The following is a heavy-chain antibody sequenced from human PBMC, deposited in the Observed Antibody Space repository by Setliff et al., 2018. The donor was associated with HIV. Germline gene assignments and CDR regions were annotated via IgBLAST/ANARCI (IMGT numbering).Heavy chain of an antibody. J-gene: IGHJ4*02. CDR1: GFSFGDYV. CDR2: IRSKANGGTT. D-gene: IGHD4-17*01. V-gene: IGHV3-49*04. CDR3: TRDDYCIEH. Sequence: GESLKLSCTASGFSFGDYVMNWVRQAPGKGLEWVGFIRSKANGGTTEYAASVKGRFTISRDDSKSIAYLQMNSLKTEDTAVYYCTRDDYCIEHWGQGTLVTVSS.